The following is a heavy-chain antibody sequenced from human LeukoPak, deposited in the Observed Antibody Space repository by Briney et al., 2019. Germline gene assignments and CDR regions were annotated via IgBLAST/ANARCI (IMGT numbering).Heavy chain of an antibody. CDR3: AREGSSSWYRGWFDP. V-gene: IGHV1-8*01. CDR2: MNPNSGNT. CDR1: GYTFTSYD. Sequence: ASVKVSCKASGYTFTSYDINWVRQATGQGLEWMGWMNPNSGNTGYAQKFQGRVTMTRDTSTSTVYMELSSLRSEDTAVYYCAREGSSSWYRGWFDPWGQGTLVTVSS. J-gene: IGHJ5*02. D-gene: IGHD6-13*01.